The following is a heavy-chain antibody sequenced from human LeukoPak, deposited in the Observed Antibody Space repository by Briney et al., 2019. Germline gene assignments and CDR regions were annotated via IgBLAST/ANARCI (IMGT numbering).Heavy chain of an antibody. CDR2: IRYDGSNK. V-gene: IGHV3-30*02. J-gene: IGHJ4*02. CDR3: AKDPRIAAAGRPY. Sequence: GGSLRLSCAASGFTFSSYGMHWVRQAPGKGLEWVAFIRYDGSNKYYADSVKGRFTISRDNSKNTLYLQMNSLRAEDTAVYYCAKDPRIAAAGRPYWGQGTLVTVSS. D-gene: IGHD6-13*01. CDR1: GFTFSSYG.